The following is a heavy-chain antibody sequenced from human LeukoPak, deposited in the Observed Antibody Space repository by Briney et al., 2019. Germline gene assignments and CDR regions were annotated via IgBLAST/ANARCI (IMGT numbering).Heavy chain of an antibody. Sequence: PGGSLRRSCAASGFTVSSNYMSWVRQAPGKGLEWVSVIYSGGSTYYADSVKGRFTISRDNSKNTLYLQMNSLRAEDTAVYYCARDNYYYYMDVWGKGTTVTISS. V-gene: IGHV3-53*01. CDR1: GFTVSSNY. CDR3: ARDNYYYYMDV. J-gene: IGHJ6*03. CDR2: IYSGGST.